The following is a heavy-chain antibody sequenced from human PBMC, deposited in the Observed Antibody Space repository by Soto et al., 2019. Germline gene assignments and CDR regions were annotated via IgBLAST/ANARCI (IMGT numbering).Heavy chain of an antibody. V-gene: IGHV3-23*01. CDR2: ISGSGGST. CDR3: EKGYITLELRGFFDY. Sequence: GGSLRLSCAASGFTFSSYAMSWVRQAPGKRLEWVSAISGSGGSTYYADSVKGRFTISRDNSKNTLYLQMNSLRAEDTAVYYCEKGYITLELRGFFDYWGQGTLVTVSS. J-gene: IGHJ4*02. CDR1: GFTFSSYA. D-gene: IGHD1-7*01.